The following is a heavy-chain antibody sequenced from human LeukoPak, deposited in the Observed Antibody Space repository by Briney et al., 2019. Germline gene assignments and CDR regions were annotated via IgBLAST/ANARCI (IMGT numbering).Heavy chain of an antibody. CDR3: GRTTADYVYYGMDV. J-gene: IGHJ6*02. V-gene: IGHV1-69*13. CDR2: IIPIFGTA. Sequence: SVKVSCKASGGTFSSYAISWVRQAPGQGLEWMGGIIPIFGTANYAQKFQGRVTITADESTSTAHMELRSLRSEDTAVYYCGRTTADYVYYGMDVWGQGTTVTVSS. D-gene: IGHD4-17*01. CDR1: GGTFSSYA.